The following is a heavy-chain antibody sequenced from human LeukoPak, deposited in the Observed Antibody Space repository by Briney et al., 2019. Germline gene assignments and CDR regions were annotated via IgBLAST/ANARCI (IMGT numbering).Heavy chain of an antibody. D-gene: IGHD3-22*01. CDR3: ARESEYYDSSGYSYYFDY. J-gene: IGHJ4*02. Sequence: ASVKVSCKASGYTFTGYYMHWVRQAPGQGLEWMGWINPNSGGTNYAQKFQGRVTMTRDTSISTAYMELSRLRSDDTAVYYCARESEYYDSSGYSYYFDYWGQGTLVTVSP. V-gene: IGHV1-2*02. CDR2: INPNSGGT. CDR1: GYTFTGYY.